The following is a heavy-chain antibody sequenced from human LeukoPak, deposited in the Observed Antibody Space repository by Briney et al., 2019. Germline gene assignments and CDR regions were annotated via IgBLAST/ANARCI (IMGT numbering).Heavy chain of an antibody. V-gene: IGHV4-4*02. CDR2: IYHSGST. Sequence: SGTLSLTCAVSGGSISSSNWWSWVRQPPGKGLEWIGEIYHSGSTNYNPSLKSRVTISVDKSKNQSSLKLSSVTAADTAVYYCATKYCGGDCYVAYWGQGTLVTVSS. CDR3: ATKYCGGDCYVAY. D-gene: IGHD2-21*02. J-gene: IGHJ4*02. CDR1: GGSISSSNW.